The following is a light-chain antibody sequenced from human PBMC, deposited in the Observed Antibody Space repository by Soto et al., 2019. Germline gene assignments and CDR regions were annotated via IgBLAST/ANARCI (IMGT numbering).Light chain of an antibody. CDR1: QNINSW. CDR2: EAS. Sequence: DIHMTQSPSTLSASVGDRVTITCRASQNINSWLAWYQQKSGKAPKLLIYEASSLEKGVPARFGGSGSGTEFTLTISSLQPDDFATYYCQQYNVYSWTFGQGTKVEIK. V-gene: IGKV1-5*03. J-gene: IGKJ1*01. CDR3: QQYNVYSWT.